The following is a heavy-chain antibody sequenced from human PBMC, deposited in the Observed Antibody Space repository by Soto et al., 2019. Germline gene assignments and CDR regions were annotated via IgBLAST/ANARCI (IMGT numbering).Heavy chain of an antibody. CDR2: IYHSGST. D-gene: IGHD6-13*01. V-gene: IGHV4-38-2*01. CDR3: ARWIAAAGGSWFDP. J-gene: IGHJ5*02. CDR1: GYSISSGYY. Sequence: SETLSLTCAVSGYSISSGYYWGWIRQPPGKGLEWIGSIYHSGSTYYNPSLKSRVTISVDTSKNQFSLKLSSVTAADTAVYYCARWIAAAGGSWFDPWGRGTLVTVSS.